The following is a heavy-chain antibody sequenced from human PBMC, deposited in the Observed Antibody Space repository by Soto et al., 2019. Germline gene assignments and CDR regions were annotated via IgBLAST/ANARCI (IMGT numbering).Heavy chain of an antibody. Sequence: PSEHLSLTGPFSGCYLSRYDLILLRPPPGKGLEWIGYIYYSGSTNYNPSLKSRVTISVDTSKTQFSLKLSSVTAADTAVYYCARGWNDFRSGYFYLDYWGQGTLVTFS. CDR2: IYYSGST. D-gene: IGHD3-3*01. V-gene: IGHV4-59*01. J-gene: IGHJ4*02. CDR1: GCYLSRYD. CDR3: ARGWNDFRSGYFYLDY.